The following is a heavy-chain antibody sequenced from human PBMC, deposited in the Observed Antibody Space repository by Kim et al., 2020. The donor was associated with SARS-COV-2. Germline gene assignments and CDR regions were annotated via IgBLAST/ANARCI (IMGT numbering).Heavy chain of an antibody. J-gene: IGHJ4*02. CDR2: IYYSGST. Sequence: ETLSLTCTVSGGSISSSSYYWGWIRQPPGKGLEWIGSIYYSGSTYYNPSLKSRVTISVDTSKNQFSLKLSSVTAADTAVYYCARAHKSGDYHPYYFDYWGQGTLVTVSS. CDR3: ARAHKSGDYHPYYFDY. V-gene: IGHV4-39*07. D-gene: IGHD4-17*01. CDR1: GGSISSSSYY.